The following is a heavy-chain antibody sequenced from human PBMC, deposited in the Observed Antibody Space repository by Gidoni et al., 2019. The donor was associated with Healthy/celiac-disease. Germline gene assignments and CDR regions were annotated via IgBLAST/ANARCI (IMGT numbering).Heavy chain of an antibody. CDR2: IYYSGGT. Sequence: QLQLQESGPGLVKPSETLSLTCTVSGGSIRSSSYYWGWIRQPPGKGLEWMGSIYYSGGTYYNPSLKSRVTISVDTSKNQFSLKLSSVTAADTAVYYCARLDRDYDSSGYCHYWGQGTLVTVSS. D-gene: IGHD3-22*01. CDR3: ARLDRDYDSSGYCHY. CDR1: GGSIRSSSYY. V-gene: IGHV4-39*01. J-gene: IGHJ4*02.